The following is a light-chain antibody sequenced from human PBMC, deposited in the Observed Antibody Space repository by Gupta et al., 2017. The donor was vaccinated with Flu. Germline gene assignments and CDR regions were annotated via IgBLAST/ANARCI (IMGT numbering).Light chain of an antibody. V-gene: IGKV1-33*01. CDR1: QDMSDY. J-gene: IGKJ4*01. Sequence: DRVTITCQASQDMSDYVNWYQQIPGKATNIPIYGAYKLETGVPSRCSGSGSRTVFTSTSRWLQPEYIATYYCQQYDNPPPLTFGGGTKVEIK. CDR3: QQYDNPPPLT. CDR2: GAY.